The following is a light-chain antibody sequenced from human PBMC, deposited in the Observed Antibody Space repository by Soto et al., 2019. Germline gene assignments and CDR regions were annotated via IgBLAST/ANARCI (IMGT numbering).Light chain of an antibody. Sequence: EIVMTQSPAPLSVSPGERITLSCMASQSVSSYLAWSQHKTGQPPRLLLYDASTSATGIPARFSGSGSGTAFTLSVTSLQSEVFAIYYDDQDNTWPFFTVGPGTRVDI. CDR1: QSVSSY. CDR3: DQDNTWPFFT. J-gene: IGKJ3*01. V-gene: IGKV3-15*01. CDR2: DAS.